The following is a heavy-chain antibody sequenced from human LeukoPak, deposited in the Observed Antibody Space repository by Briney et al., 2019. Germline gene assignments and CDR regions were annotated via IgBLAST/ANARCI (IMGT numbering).Heavy chain of an antibody. Sequence: PGGSLRLSCAASGFTFSDYYMSWIRQAPGKGLEWVSYISSSGSTIYYADSVKGRFTISRDNAKNSLYLQMNSLGAEDAAVYYCARPEVVAGTYYYYYYMDVWGKGTTVTVSS. CDR2: ISSSGSTI. J-gene: IGHJ6*03. V-gene: IGHV3-11*01. CDR1: GFTFSDYY. D-gene: IGHD2-15*01. CDR3: ARPEVVAGTYYYYYYMDV.